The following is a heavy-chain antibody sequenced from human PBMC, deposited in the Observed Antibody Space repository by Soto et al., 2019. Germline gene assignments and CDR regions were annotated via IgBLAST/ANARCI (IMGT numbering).Heavy chain of an antibody. J-gene: IGHJ6*02. CDR2: ISSSGSTI. CDR3: ARASGYYDTSGYYGAFYYYGMDV. CDR1: GLIFSDYD. D-gene: IGHD3-22*01. V-gene: IGHV3-48*02. Sequence: PGGSLRLSCAASGLIFSDYDMNWVRQAPGKGPEWVSYISSSGSTIYYADSVEGRFTISRDNAKNSLYLQMNSLRDEDTAVYYCARASGYYDTSGYYGAFYYYGMDVWGQGATVTVSS.